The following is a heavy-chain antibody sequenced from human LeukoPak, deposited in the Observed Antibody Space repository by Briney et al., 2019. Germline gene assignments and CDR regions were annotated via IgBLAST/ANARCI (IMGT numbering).Heavy chain of an antibody. CDR1: GYTFTGYY. CDR3: ARAPLSTVTIFDY. Sequence: GASVRVSCKASGYTFTGYYIHWVRQAPGQGLEWMGWINPNSGGTNYAQKFQGRVTMTRDTSISTAYMELSRLRSDDTAVYYCARAPLSTVTIFDYWGQGTLVAVSS. CDR2: INPNSGGT. J-gene: IGHJ4*02. V-gene: IGHV1-2*02. D-gene: IGHD4-11*01.